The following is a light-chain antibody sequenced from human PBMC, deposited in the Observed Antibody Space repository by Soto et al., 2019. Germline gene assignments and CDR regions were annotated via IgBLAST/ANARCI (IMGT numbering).Light chain of an antibody. V-gene: IGKV1-5*03. J-gene: IGKJ1*01. CDR2: KAS. Sequence: DMQMTQSPSSLSASVGDRVTITCRASQSISGSLAWYQQKPGKAPKLLIYKASTLKSGVPSRFSGSGSGTEFTLTISSLQPDDFATYYCQHYNSYSEAFGQGTKVDI. CDR3: QHYNSYSEA. CDR1: QSISGS.